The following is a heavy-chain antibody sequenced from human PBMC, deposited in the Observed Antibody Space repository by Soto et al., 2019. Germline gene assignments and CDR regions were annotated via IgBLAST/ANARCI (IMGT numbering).Heavy chain of an antibody. D-gene: IGHD2-2*01. CDR3: ARVVPGAEAWLGT. Sequence: ASVKVSCKSSGYTFTDFYIHWVRQAPGQGLEWVGWINAGNGNTKYSQKFQGRVTITTDTSTTTAYMELRSLRSDDTAVYYCARVVPGAEAWLGTWGQGTMVTVSS. CDR1: GYTFTDFY. CDR2: INAGNGNT. J-gene: IGHJ5*02. V-gene: IGHV1-18*04.